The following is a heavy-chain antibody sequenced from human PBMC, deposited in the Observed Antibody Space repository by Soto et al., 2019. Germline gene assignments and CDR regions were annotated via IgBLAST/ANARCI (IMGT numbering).Heavy chain of an antibody. J-gene: IGHJ6*02. D-gene: IGHD6-6*01. Sequence: GGSLRLSCAASGFTFSSYGMHWVRQAPGKGLEWVAVISYDGSNKYYADSVKGRFTISRDNSKNTLYLQMNSLRAEDTAVYYCAKDLRGHVAARYYYGMDVWGQGTTVTVSS. CDR3: AKDLRGHVAARYYYGMDV. V-gene: IGHV3-30*18. CDR2: ISYDGSNK. CDR1: GFTFSSYG.